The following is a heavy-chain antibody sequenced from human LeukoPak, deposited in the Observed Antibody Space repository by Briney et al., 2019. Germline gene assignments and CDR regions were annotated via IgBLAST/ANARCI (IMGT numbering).Heavy chain of an antibody. CDR1: DGSFNFYF. J-gene: IGHJ4*02. CDR3: ARDSHSGFQ. D-gene: IGHD3-10*01. CDR2: IDNRGST. Sequence: ASETLSLTCTVSDGSFNFYFWHWIRQPAGKGLDRIGEIDNRGSTQYNPSLRSRVTISVDTSRNQFSLELTSVTAADTAVYFCARDSHSGFQWGQGTLVTVSS. V-gene: IGHV4-34*01.